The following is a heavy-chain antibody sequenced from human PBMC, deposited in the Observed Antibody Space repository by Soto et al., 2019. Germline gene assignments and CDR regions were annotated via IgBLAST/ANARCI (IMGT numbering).Heavy chain of an antibody. CDR1: GDTFSSFA. CDR3: ARDNDREQLGGNYYSALDV. D-gene: IGHD1-1*01. V-gene: IGHV1-69*12. J-gene: IGHJ6*02. CDR2: IIPIFRTP. Sequence: QVQLVQSGAEVRKPGSSVKVSCKASGDTFSSFAISWVRQAPGQGLEWMGGIIPIFRTPKYAQKFQGRVTIIADEFTNTAYTELSSLRSEDTAVYYCARDNDREQLGGNYYSALDVWGQGTTVIVSS.